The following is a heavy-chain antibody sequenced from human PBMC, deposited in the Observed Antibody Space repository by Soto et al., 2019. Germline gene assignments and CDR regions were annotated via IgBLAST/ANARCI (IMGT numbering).Heavy chain of an antibody. CDR1: GYTFTSYY. J-gene: IGHJ1*01. V-gene: IGHV1-46*01. Sequence: ASVKVSCKASGYTFTSYYMHWVRQAPGQGLEWMGIINPSGGSTSYAQKFQGRVTMTRDTSTSTVYMELSSLRSEDTAVYYCARDSSGCSGGSCYKGTDFQHWGQGTLVTVSS. CDR3: ARDSSGCSGGSCYKGTDFQH. CDR2: INPSGGST. D-gene: IGHD2-15*01.